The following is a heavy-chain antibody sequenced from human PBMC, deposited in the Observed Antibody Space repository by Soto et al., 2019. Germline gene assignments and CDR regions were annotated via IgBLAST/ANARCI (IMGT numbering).Heavy chain of an antibody. Sequence: QVQLVQSGAEVKKPGASVKVSCKASGYTFTSYGISWVRQAPGQGLEWMGWISAYNGNTNYAQKLQGRVTMTTDTSTSTAYMELRSLRSDDTAVYYCARHLDYDILPGYHRRWSYFDYWGQGTLLTVSS. CDR2: ISAYNGNT. CDR3: ARHLDYDILPGYHRRWSYFDY. J-gene: IGHJ4*02. D-gene: IGHD3-9*01. V-gene: IGHV1-18*01. CDR1: GYTFTSYG.